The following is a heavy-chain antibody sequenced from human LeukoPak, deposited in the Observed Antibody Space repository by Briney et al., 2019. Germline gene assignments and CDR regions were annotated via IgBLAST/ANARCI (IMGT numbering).Heavy chain of an antibody. D-gene: IGHD3-22*01. J-gene: IGHJ4*02. Sequence: GGSLRLSCAASGFTFSSYAMSWVRQAPGKGLEWVSGISWNSGSIGYADSVKGRFTISRDNAKNSLYLQMNSLRAEDTALYYCAKDKSYYYDSSGSFDYWGQGTLVTVSS. CDR1: GFTFSSYA. CDR2: ISWNSGSI. V-gene: IGHV3-9*01. CDR3: AKDKSYYYDSSGSFDY.